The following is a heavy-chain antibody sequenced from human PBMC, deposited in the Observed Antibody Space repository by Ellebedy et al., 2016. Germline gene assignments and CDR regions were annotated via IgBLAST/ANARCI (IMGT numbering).Heavy chain of an antibody. CDR1: GGSLSSYY. D-gene: IGHD6-13*01. V-gene: IGHV4-59*01. J-gene: IGHJ6*02. Sequence: SETLSLTCTVSGGSLSSYYWSWIRQPPGKGLEWIGYIYYSGSINYNPSLKSRVTISIDTSKNQFSLKLSSVTAADTAVYYCARGDSSRWSDYYHYGMDVWGQGTTVTVSS. CDR3: ARGDSSRWSDYYHYGMDV. CDR2: IYYSGSI.